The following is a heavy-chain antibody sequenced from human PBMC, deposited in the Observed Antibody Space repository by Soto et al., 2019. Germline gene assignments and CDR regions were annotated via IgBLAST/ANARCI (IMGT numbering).Heavy chain of an antibody. CDR3: ARARRGWSGYYTGLGGYYYYYMDV. D-gene: IGHD3-3*01. J-gene: IGHJ6*03. CDR2: IYSGGST. Sequence: GGSLRLSCAASGFTVSSNYMSWVRQAPGKGLEWVSVIYSGGSTYYADSVKGRFTISRHNSKNTLYLQMNSLRAGDTAVYYCARARRGWSGYYTGLGGYYYYYMDVWGKGTTVTVSS. CDR1: GFTVSSNY. V-gene: IGHV3-53*04.